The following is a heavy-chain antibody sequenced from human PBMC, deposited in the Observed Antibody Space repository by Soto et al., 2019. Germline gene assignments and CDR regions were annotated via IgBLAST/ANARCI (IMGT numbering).Heavy chain of an antibody. Sequence: SVKVSCKASGYTFTRYTMNWVRQAPGQRLEWMGWINPDNGNTKSSQKIQDRVIITRDTSASTAYMDLSSLRSEDTAVYYCARGIATGQLDPWGQGTLVTVSS. CDR3: ARGIATGQLDP. CDR1: GYTFTRYT. J-gene: IGHJ5*02. V-gene: IGHV1-3*01. D-gene: IGHD2-15*01. CDR2: INPDNGNT.